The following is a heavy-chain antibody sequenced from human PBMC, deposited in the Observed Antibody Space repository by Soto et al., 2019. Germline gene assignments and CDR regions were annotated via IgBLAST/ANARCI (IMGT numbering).Heavy chain of an antibody. J-gene: IGHJ6*02. D-gene: IGHD6-13*01. V-gene: IGHV4-59*01. CDR3: ARGSGSSSWYERAYYYYGMDV. Sequence: SETLSLTCTVSGGSISSYYWSWIRQPPGKGLEWIGYIYYSGSTNYNPSLKSRVTISVDTSKNQFSLKLSSVTAADTAVYYCARGSGSSSWYERAYYYYGMDVWGQGTTVTVSS. CDR1: GGSISSYY. CDR2: IYYSGST.